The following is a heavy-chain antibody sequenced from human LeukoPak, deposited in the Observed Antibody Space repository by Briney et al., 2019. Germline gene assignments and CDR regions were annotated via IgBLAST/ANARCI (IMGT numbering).Heavy chain of an antibody. CDR1: GYTFTSCD. V-gene: IGHV1-8*03. J-gene: IGHJ4*02. Sequence: GASVKVSCKASGYTFTSCDINWVRQATGQGLEWMGWMNPNSGNTGYAQKFQGRVTITRNTSISTTYMELSSLRSEDTAVYYCARAEDVGAADYWGQGTLVTVSS. D-gene: IGHD1-26*01. CDR2: MNPNSGNT. CDR3: ARAEDVGAADY.